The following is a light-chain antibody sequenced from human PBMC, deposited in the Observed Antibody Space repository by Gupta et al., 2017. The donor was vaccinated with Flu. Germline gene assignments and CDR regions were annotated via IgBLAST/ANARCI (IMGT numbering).Light chain of an antibody. Sequence: SLSASVGDRVTITCRASQSISSYLNWFQQKPGKAPYLLIYAASSLQSGVPSRFRGSGSGTDFTLTISSLQPEDFAAYYCQQTYSTPLTFGPGTKVDIK. CDR3: QQTYSTPLT. J-gene: IGKJ3*01. CDR2: AAS. CDR1: QSISSY. V-gene: IGKV1-39*01.